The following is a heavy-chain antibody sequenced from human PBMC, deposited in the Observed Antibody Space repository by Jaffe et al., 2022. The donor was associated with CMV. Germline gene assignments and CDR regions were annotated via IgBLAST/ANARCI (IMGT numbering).Heavy chain of an antibody. CDR3: ARGREGMSGTFYYYFYMDV. V-gene: IGHV3-33*08. CDR2: IWSNGSKK. J-gene: IGHJ6*03. Sequence: QVQLVESGGGVVQPGMSLRVSCSASGFTFSSYGMHWVRQAPGKGLEWVAVIWSNGSKKYYADSVKGRFTISRDNSKNTLYLEMSSLSAEDTAVYYCARGREGMSGTFYYYFYMDVWGKGTTVTVSS. CDR1: GFTFSSYG. D-gene: IGHD3-10*01.